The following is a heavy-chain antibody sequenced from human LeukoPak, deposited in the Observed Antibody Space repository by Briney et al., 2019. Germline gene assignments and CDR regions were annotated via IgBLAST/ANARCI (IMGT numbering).Heavy chain of an antibody. Sequence: ASVKVSCKASGGTFSSYAISWVRQAPGQGLEWMGGIIPIFGTANYAQKFQGRVTITADKSTSTAYMELSSLRSEDTAVYYCATPFIAVANYYGMDVWGQGTTVTVSS. J-gene: IGHJ6*02. CDR3: ATPFIAVANYYGMDV. V-gene: IGHV1-69*06. D-gene: IGHD6-19*01. CDR2: IIPIFGTA. CDR1: GGTFSSYA.